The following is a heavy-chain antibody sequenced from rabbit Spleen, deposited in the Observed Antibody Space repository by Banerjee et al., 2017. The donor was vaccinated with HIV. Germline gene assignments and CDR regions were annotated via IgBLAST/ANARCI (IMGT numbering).Heavy chain of an antibody. J-gene: IGHJ4*01. CDR2: IEPIFGNT. D-gene: IGHD1-1*01. CDR1: GFDFSNYG. Sequence: QEQLVESGGGLVQPGGSLKLSCKASGFDFSNYGVSWVRQAPGKGLEWIGYIEPIFGNTYYANWVNGRFTISSHNAQNTLYLQLSSLTAADTATYFCARGGTTGYSTYFNLWGQGTLVTVS. CDR3: ARGGTTGYSTYFNL. V-gene: IGHV1S47*01.